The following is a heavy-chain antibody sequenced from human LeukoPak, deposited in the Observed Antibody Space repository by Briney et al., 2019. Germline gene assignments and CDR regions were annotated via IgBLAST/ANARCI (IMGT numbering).Heavy chain of an antibody. Sequence: GGSLRLSCAASGFTFSSYAMHWVRQAPGKGLEWVAVISYDGSNKYYADSVKGRFTISRDNSKNTLYLQMNSLRAEDTAVYYCVLEIAARLFDYWGQGTLVTVSS. CDR2: ISYDGSNK. CDR1: GFTFSSYA. J-gene: IGHJ4*02. V-gene: IGHV3-30*04. D-gene: IGHD6-6*01. CDR3: VLEIAARLFDY.